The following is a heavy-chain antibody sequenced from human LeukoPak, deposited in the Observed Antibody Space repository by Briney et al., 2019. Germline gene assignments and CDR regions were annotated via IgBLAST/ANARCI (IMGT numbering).Heavy chain of an antibody. CDR2: IYHSGSA. J-gene: IGHJ4*02. CDR3: ARDVGTALVTGDY. Sequence: SETLSLTCTVSGGSISSNNWWSWVRQPPGQGLEWIGEIYHSGSANYNPSLKSRVTISVDKSKNQLSLKLISVTAADTAVYYCARDVGTALVTGDYWGQGTLVTVSS. D-gene: IGHD5-18*01. CDR1: GGSISSNNW. V-gene: IGHV4-4*02.